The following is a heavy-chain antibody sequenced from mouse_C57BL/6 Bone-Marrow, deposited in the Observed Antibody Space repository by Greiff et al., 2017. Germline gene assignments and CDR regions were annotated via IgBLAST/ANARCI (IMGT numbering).Heavy chain of an antibody. J-gene: IGHJ3*01. Sequence: VQLQESGPGLVAPSQSLSITCTVSGFSLTSYGVDWVRQSPGKGLEWLGVIWGVGSTNYNSALKSRLSISKDNSKSQVFLKMNSLQTDDTAMYYCARYDYDRTWFAYWGQGTLVTVSA. CDR2: IWGVGST. D-gene: IGHD2-4*01. CDR1: GFSLTSYG. CDR3: ARYDYDRTWFAY. V-gene: IGHV2-6*01.